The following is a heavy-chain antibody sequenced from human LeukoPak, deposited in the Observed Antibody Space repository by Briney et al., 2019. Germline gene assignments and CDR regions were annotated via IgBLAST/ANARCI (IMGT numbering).Heavy chain of an antibody. V-gene: IGHV4-38-2*02. CDR2: IYHSGST. J-gene: IGHJ4*02. Sequence: SETLSLTCSVSGYSISSDHYWGWIRQPPGKGLEWIGFIYHSGSTYYNPSLKSRVTISVDTSKNQFSLKLSSVTAADTAVYYCARLYYDFWSGYYTHFDYWGQGTLVTVSS. CDR3: ARLYYDFWSGYYTHFDY. CDR1: GYSISSDHY. D-gene: IGHD3-3*01.